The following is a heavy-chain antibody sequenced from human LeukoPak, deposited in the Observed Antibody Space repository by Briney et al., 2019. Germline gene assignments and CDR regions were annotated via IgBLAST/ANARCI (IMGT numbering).Heavy chain of an antibody. Sequence: PGGSLRLSCAASGFPFSTYDMSWVRQAPGKALEWGSAIRVTDGSAYYADSVKGRFTISRDNSKNKLYLQMNSLRAEDTAKYYCAKGSCSSHICYYFYYMDVWGKGTTVTVSS. CDR1: GFPFSTYD. D-gene: IGHD2-2*01. V-gene: IGHV3-23*01. CDR2: IRVTDGSA. J-gene: IGHJ6*03. CDR3: AKGSCSSHICYYFYYMDV.